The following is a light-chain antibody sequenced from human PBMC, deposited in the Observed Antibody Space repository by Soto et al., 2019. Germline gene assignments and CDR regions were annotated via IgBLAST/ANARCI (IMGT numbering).Light chain of an antibody. CDR3: QQSYSTPRT. CDR1: QGIRDA. V-gene: IGKV1-39*01. CDR2: AAS. Sequence: DIQMTQSPSSLSGSVGDRVTITCRASQGIRDALGWYQQKPGKAPKLLIYAASTLQSGASGFSGSGSGTDFTLTINYLQPEDFATYYCQQSYSTPRTFGQGTKVEMK. J-gene: IGKJ1*01.